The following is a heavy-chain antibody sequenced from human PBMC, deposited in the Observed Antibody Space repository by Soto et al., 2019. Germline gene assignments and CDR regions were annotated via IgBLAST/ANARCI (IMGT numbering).Heavy chain of an antibody. D-gene: IGHD3-22*01. CDR2: IYPGDSDT. Sequence: GESLKISCKGSGYSFSTYWIGWVRQMAGKGLEWMGIIYPGDSDTRYSPSFQGQVTISADKSISTAYLQWSSLKASDSAMYYWARLYDISGYQHGPFDYWGQGTLVTVSS. CDR3: ARLYDISGYQHGPFDY. V-gene: IGHV5-51*01. CDR1: GYSFSTYW. J-gene: IGHJ4*02.